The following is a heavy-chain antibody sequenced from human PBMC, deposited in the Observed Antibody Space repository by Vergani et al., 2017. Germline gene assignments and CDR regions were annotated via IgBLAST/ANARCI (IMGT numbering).Heavy chain of an antibody. CDR1: GYTFTGYY. J-gene: IGHJ6*02. CDR3: ARRAAGKTSAYYCGMDV. CDR2: INPNSGGT. Sequence: QVQLVQSGAEVKKPGASVKVSCKASGYTFTGYYMHWVRQAPGQGLEWMGWINPNSGGTNYAQKFQGRVTMTRDTSISTAYMELSRLRSDDTAVYYCARRAAGKTSAYYCGMDVWGQGTTVTVSS. V-gene: IGHV1-2*02. D-gene: IGHD6-13*01.